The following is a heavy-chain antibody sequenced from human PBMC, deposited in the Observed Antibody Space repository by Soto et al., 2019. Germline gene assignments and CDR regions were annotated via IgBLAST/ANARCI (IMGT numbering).Heavy chain of an antibody. J-gene: IGHJ4*02. CDR3: ASRVPNSQTYFAVFDY. Sequence: SETLSLTCTVSGGSFSSQIWSWIRQPPGKGLEWIEYIHDSGRSDYNPSLKSRVTMSMDTSKNQFSVKLSSVGAADTAVYFCASRVPNSQTYFAVFDYWGPGHLVTVSS. D-gene: IGHD1-26*01. V-gene: IGHV4-4*09. CDR1: GGSFSSQI. CDR2: IHDSGRS.